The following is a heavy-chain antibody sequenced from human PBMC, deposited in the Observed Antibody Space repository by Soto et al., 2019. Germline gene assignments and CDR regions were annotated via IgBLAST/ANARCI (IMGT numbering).Heavy chain of an antibody. J-gene: IGHJ6*02. CDR1: GVTFSSYG. Sequence: GGSLRLSCAASGVTFSSYGMSWVHQAPGKGLEWGSASSGSGGSTYYADSVKGRFTISRDNSKNTLYLQMNSLRAEDTAVYYCAKDTVPRHKAVAGYYGMDVWGRGPTFPV. V-gene: IGHV3-23*01. D-gene: IGHD6-19*01. CDR3: AKDTVPRHKAVAGYYGMDV. CDR2: SSGSGGST.